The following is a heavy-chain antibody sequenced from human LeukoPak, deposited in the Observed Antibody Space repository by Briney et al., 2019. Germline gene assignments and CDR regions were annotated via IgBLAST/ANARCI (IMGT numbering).Heavy chain of an antibody. D-gene: IGHD3-3*01. CDR2: IRYDGSNK. V-gene: IGHV3-30*02. Sequence: GGSLRLSCAASGFTFSSYGMHWVRQAPGKGLEWVAFIRYDGSNKYYADSVKGRFTISRDNSKNTLYLQMNSLRAEDTAVYYRGRGGGITIFGVALGYYYYMDVWGKGTTVTVSS. CDR1: GFTFSSYG. CDR3: GRGGGITIFGVALGYYYYMDV. J-gene: IGHJ6*03.